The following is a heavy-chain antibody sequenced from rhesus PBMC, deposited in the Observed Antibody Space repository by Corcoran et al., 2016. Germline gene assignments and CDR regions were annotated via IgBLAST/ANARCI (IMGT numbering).Heavy chain of an antibody. CDR2: IYGSSGST. J-gene: IGHJ4*01. Sequence: QVQLQESGPGVVKPSETLSLTCAVSGYSISSGYDWSWIRQPPGKGLEWIGYIYGSSGSTNYNPSLKNRVTISKDTSKNQFSLKLSSVTAADTAVYYCARGLSWNYRLDYWGQGVLVTVSS. V-gene: IGHV4-76*01. CDR1: GYSISSGYD. CDR3: ARGLSWNYRLDY. D-gene: IGHD1-1*01.